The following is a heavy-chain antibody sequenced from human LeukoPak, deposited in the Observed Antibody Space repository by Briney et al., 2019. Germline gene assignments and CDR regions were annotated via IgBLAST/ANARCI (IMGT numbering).Heavy chain of an antibody. J-gene: IGHJ6*02. CDR3: ASAMTTVTTHYYGMDV. CDR1: GFTFSDYY. V-gene: IGHV3-11*01. CDR2: ISSSGSTI. Sequence: GRSLRLSCAASGFTFSDYYMSWIRQAPGKGLEWVSYISSSGSTIYYADSVKGRFTISRDNAKNSLYLQMNSLRAEDTAVYYCASAMTTVTTHYYGMDVWGQGTTVTVSS. D-gene: IGHD4-17*01.